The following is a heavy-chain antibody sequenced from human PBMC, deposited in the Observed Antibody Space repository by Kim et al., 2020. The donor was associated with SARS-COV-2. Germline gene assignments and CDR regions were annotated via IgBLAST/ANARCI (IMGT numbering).Heavy chain of an antibody. V-gene: IGHV3-74*01. CDR3: ARGVRLGSGSYYFPD. CDR1: GFTFSRDW. Sequence: GGSLRLSCAASGFTFSRDWMHWVRQVPGKGPVWVSRINSDGSATFYADSVKGRFTISRDNAQNTLDLQMNSLRVEDTALYYCARGVRLGSGSYYFPDWGQGTLLTVSS. J-gene: IGHJ4*02. D-gene: IGHD1-26*01. CDR2: INSDGSAT.